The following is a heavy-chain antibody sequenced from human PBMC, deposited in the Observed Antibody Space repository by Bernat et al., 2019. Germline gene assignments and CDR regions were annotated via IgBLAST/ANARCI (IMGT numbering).Heavy chain of an antibody. CDR3: ARGDGPDHWLIDY. J-gene: IGHJ4*02. Sequence: QVQLEQSGAEVKKPGASVKVSCKTSGYSFTSFAIHWARQAPGQRLEWLGVINIGSDDTRYPQKFRGRVTISGDTFASTSYMELSSLTSEDTAVYYCARGDGPDHWLIDYWGQGTLVTVSS. V-gene: IGHV1-3*04. CDR2: INIGSDDT. D-gene: IGHD3-10*01. CDR1: GYSFTSFA.